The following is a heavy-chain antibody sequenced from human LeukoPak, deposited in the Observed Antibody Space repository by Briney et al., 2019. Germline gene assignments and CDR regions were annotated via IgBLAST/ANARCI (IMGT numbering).Heavy chain of an antibody. CDR3: AREGGFLITMIQRSDCYYMYV. CDR1: GHTFTGYY. CDR2: INPNSGGT. V-gene: IGHV1-2*06. D-gene: IGHD3-22*01. J-gene: IGHJ6*03. Sequence: ASEKVSCKASGHTFTGYYMHWVRQAPGQGLEWMGRINPNSGGTNYAQKFQGRVTMTRDTSISTAYMELSRLRSDDTALYYCAREGGFLITMIQRSDCYYMYVWVKGTTVTVSS.